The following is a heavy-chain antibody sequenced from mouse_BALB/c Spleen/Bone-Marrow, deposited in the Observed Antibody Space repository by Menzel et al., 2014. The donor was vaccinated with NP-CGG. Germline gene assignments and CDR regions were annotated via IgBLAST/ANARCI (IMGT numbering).Heavy chain of an antibody. CDR2: IYPGSGST. Sequence: LQQSGSELVRPGASVKLSCKASGYTFTSYWMHWVKQRHGQGLEWIGNIYPGSGSTNYDEKFKSKGTLTVDTSSSXAYMHLSSLTSEDSAIYYCTRGDGNYWYFDVWGAGTTVTVSS. J-gene: IGHJ1*01. V-gene: IGHV1S22*01. CDR1: GYTFTSYW. CDR3: TRGDGNYWYFDV. D-gene: IGHD2-1*01.